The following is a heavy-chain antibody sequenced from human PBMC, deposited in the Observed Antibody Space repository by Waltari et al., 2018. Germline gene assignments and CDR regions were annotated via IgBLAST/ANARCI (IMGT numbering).Heavy chain of an antibody. J-gene: IGHJ4*02. V-gene: IGHV3-9*01. CDR3: AKGRDGPFGVVIIPQFDY. CDR2: ISWNSGSI. Sequence: EVQLVESGGGLVQPGRSLRLSCAASGFTFDDYAMHWVRQAPGKGLEWVSGISWNSGSIGYADSVKGRFTISRDNAKNSLYLQMNSLRAEDTALYYCAKGRDGPFGVVIIPQFDYWGQGTLVIVSS. CDR1: GFTFDDYA. D-gene: IGHD3-3*01.